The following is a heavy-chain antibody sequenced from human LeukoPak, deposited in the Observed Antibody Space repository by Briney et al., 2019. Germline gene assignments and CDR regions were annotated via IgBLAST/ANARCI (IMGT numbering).Heavy chain of an antibody. CDR2: ITPNSGGT. D-gene: IGHD3-10*01. CDR3: ARDYDSGSYFGY. Sequence: ASVKVSCKASGYTFTSYAMNWVRQAPGQGLEWMGWITPNSGGTRYAQKFQGRVSMTRDTSISTAYMELSRLRSDDTAVYYCARDYDSGSYFGYWGQGTLVTVSS. J-gene: IGHJ4*02. V-gene: IGHV1-2*02. CDR1: GYTFTSYA.